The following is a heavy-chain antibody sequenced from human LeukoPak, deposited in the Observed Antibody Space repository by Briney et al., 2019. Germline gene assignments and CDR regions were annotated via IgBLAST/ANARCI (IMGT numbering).Heavy chain of an antibody. J-gene: IGHJ3*01. CDR1: GFTFSSYW. CDR2: IKHDASEI. Sequence: GGSLRLSCAASGFTFSSYWMNWVRQAPWQGLEWVANIKHDASEIYYVDSVKGRFIISRDNAKNSLYLQMKNLRAEDTAVYYCEGERGDAFDVWGQGTMVTVSS. V-gene: IGHV3-7*01. CDR3: EGERGDAFDV.